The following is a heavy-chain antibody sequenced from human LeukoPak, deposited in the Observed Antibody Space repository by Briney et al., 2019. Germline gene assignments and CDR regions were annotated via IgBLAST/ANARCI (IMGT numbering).Heavy chain of an antibody. D-gene: IGHD3-10*01. CDR3: AREYYGSGSNIWFDP. J-gene: IGHJ5*02. V-gene: IGHV3-21*01. Sequence: GGTLRLSCAASGFTFSSYSMNWVRQAPGKGLEWVSSISSSSSYIYYADSVKGRITISRDNAKNSLYLQMNSLRAEDTAVYYCAREYYGSGSNIWFDPWGQGTLVTVSS. CDR1: GFTFSSYS. CDR2: ISSSSSYI.